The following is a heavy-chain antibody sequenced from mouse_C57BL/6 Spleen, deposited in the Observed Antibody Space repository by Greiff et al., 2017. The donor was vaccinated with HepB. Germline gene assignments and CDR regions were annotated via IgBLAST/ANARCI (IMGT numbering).Heavy chain of an antibody. V-gene: IGHV1-69*01. CDR2: IDPSDSYT. J-gene: IGHJ1*03. Sequence: QVQLQQPGAELVMPGASVKLSCKASGYTFTSYWMHWVKQRPGQGLEWIGEIDPSDSYTNYNQKFKGKSTLTVDKSSSTAYMQLSSLTSEDSAVYYCSRPDYYGSSYGYFDVWGTGTTVTGSS. D-gene: IGHD1-1*01. CDR1: GYTFTSYW. CDR3: SRPDYYGSSYGYFDV.